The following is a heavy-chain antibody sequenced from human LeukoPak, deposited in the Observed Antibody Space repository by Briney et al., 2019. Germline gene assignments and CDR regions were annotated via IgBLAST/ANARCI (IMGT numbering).Heavy chain of an antibody. CDR2: IYYSGNT. D-gene: IGHD3-10*01. V-gene: IGHV4-39*07. Sequence: SETLSLTCTVSGGSISSSSYYWAWIRQPPGKGLEWIGSIYYSGNTYYKSSLKSRVTIAVDTSKNQFSLKLSSVTAADTAVYYCATRYYGSGYWYFDLWGRGTLVTVSS. CDR3: ATRYYGSGYWYFDL. J-gene: IGHJ2*01. CDR1: GGSISSSSYY.